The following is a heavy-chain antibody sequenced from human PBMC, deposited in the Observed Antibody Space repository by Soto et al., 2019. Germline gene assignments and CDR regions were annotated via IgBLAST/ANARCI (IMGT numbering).Heavy chain of an antibody. D-gene: IGHD6-13*01. CDR1: GYTFTSYG. CDR3: ARDSSSWSAHYYYYGMDV. CDR2: ISAYNGNT. J-gene: IGHJ6*04. V-gene: IGHV1-18*01. Sequence: ASVKVSCKASGYTFTSYGISWVRQAPGQGLEWMGWISAYNGNTNYAQKLQGRVTMTTDTSTSTAYMELSSLRSDDTAVYYCARDSSSWSAHYYYYGMDVWGKGTTVTVSS.